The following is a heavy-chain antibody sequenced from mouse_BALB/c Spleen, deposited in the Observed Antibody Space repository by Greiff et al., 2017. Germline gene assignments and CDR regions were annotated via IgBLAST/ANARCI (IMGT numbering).Heavy chain of an antibody. V-gene: IGHV14-3*02. J-gene: IGHJ3*01. D-gene: IGHD2-4*01. CDR1: GFNIKDTY. CDR2: IDPANGNT. Sequence: VQLQQSGAELVKPGASVKLSCTASGFNIKDTYMHWVKQRPEQGLEWIGRIDPANGNTKYDPKFQGKATITADTSSNTAYLQLSSQTSEDTAVYYCARTFDYGGFAYWGQGTLVTVSA. CDR3: ARTFDYGGFAY.